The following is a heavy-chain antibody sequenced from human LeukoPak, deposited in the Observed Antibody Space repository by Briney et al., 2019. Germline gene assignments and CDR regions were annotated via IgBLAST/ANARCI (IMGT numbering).Heavy chain of an antibody. Sequence: PGGSLRLSCSASGFSFSGYAMHWVRQAPGKGLEYVSRISSNGYSTYHADSVKGRFTISRDNSKNTLFLQMSSLRAEDTAVYYCVKTPRELVTIDYWGQGTLVTVSS. D-gene: IGHD4-23*01. V-gene: IGHV3-64D*06. CDR3: VKTPRELVTIDY. CDR1: GFSFSGYA. CDR2: ISSNGYST. J-gene: IGHJ4*02.